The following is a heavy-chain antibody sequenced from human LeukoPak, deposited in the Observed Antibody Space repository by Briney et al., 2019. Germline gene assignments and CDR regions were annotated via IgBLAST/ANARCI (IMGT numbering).Heavy chain of an antibody. J-gene: IGHJ5*02. D-gene: IGHD6-13*01. V-gene: IGHV3-48*02. Sequence: GGSLRLSCAASGFTSSSYSMNWVRQAPGKGLEWVSYISSSSSTIYYADSVKGRFTISRDNAKNSLYLQMNSLRDEDTAVYYCARDTIAAAGKRLYPWGQGTLVTVSS. CDR1: GFTSSSYS. CDR3: ARDTIAAAGKRLYP. CDR2: ISSSSSTI.